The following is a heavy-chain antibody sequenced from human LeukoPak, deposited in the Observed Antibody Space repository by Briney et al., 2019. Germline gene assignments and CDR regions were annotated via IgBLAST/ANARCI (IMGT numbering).Heavy chain of an antibody. V-gene: IGHV3-30-3*01. J-gene: IGHJ3*02. CDR1: GFTFNIYA. CDR2: ISYDGSSK. Sequence: GRSLRLSCVASGFTFNIYAMHWVRQAPGKGLEWVAFISYDGSSKYYADSVKGRFTISRGNSKNTLYLQMNSLRAEDTAVYYCARDLAQFDIWGQGTMVTVSS. CDR3: ARDLAQFDI.